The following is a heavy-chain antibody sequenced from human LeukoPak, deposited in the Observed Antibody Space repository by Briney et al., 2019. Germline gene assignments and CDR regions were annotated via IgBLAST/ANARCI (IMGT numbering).Heavy chain of an antibody. CDR1: GFTFSSYW. J-gene: IGHJ4*02. CDR2: IKQDGSEK. CDR3: ARDLEPYYYDSSGSSGY. V-gene: IGHV3-7*01. Sequence: GALRLSCAASGFTFSSYWMSWVRQAPGKGLEWVANIKQDGSEKYYVDSVKGRFTISRDNAKNSLYLQMNSLRAEDTAVYYCARDLEPYYYDSSGSSGYWGQGTLVTVSS. D-gene: IGHD3-22*01.